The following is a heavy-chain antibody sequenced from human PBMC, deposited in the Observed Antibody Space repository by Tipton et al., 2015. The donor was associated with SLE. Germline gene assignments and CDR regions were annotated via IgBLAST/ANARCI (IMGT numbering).Heavy chain of an antibody. CDR1: GGPISSGNW. D-gene: IGHD2-2*01. J-gene: IGHJ3*01. CDR3: ARGGTEYPFDC. CDR2: IHHTGST. V-gene: IGHV4-4*02. Sequence: TLSLTCAVSGGPISSGNWWSWVRQPPGKGLEWIGEIHHTGSTSYTPSLKSRVTISVDKSKNQFSLNLSSVTAADTAVYYCARGGTEYPFDCWGQGTMVTVFS.